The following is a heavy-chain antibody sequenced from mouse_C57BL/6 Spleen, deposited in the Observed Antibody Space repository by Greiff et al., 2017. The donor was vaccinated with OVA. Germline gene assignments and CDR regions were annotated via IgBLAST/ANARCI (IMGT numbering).Heavy chain of an antibody. CDR1: GFTFSNYW. CDR3: TWVWFAY. CDR2: IRLKSDNYAT. Sequence: EVNVVESGGGLVQPGGSMKLSCVASGFTFSNYWMNWVRQSPEKGLEWVAQIRLKSDNYATHYAESVKGRFTISRDDSKSSVYLQMNNLRAEDTGIYYCTWVWFAYWGQGTLVTVSA. V-gene: IGHV6-3*01. J-gene: IGHJ3*01.